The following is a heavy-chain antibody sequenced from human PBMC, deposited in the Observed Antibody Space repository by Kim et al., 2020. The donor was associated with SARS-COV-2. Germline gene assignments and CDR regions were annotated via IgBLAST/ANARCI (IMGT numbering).Heavy chain of an antibody. J-gene: IGHJ5*02. CDR2: ISWNSGSI. CDR1: GFTFDDYA. Sequence: GGSLRLSCAASGFTFDDYAMHWVRQAPGKGLEWVSGISWNSGSIGYADSVKGRFTISRDNAKNSLYLQMNSLRAEDTALYYCAKAFDWSADWFDPWGQGT. D-gene: IGHD3-9*01. CDR3: AKAFDWSADWFDP. V-gene: IGHV3-9*01.